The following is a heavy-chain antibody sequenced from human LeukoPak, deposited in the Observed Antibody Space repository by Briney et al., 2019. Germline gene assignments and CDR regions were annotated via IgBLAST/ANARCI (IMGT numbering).Heavy chain of an antibody. J-gene: IGHJ4*02. V-gene: IGHV3-73*01. CDR3: TIEYSSSWYLDY. CDR1: GFTFSSSA. D-gene: IGHD6-13*01. Sequence: GGSLRLSCAASGFTFSSSAIHWVRQASGKGLEWVGRIKTKTNSYSTAYAASVKGRFTISRDDAKITAYLQMNSLKSEDTAVYYCTIEYSSSWYLDYWGQGTLVTYST. CDR2: IKTKTNSYST.